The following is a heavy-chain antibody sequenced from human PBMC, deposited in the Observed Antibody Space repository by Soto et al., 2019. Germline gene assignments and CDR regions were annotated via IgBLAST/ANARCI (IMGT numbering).Heavy chain of an antibody. CDR1: GYSFTSYW. CDR3: ARCDTIFGVVIIMAFDI. V-gene: IGHV5-51*01. J-gene: IGHJ3*02. CDR2: IYPGDSDT. D-gene: IGHD3-3*01. Sequence: GESLKISCKGSGYSFTSYWIGWVRQMPGKGLEWMGIIYPGDSDTRYSPSFQGQVTISADKSISTAYLQWSSLKASDTAMYYCARCDTIFGVVIIMAFDIWGQGTMVTVSS.